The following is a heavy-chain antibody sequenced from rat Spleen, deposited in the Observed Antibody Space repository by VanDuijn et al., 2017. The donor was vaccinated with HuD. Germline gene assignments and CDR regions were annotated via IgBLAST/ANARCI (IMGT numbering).Heavy chain of an antibody. CDR1: GFTFSNYY. V-gene: IGHV5-25*01. J-gene: IGHJ3*01. Sequence: EVQLVESGGGLVQPGRSMKLSCAASGFTFSNYYMAWVRQAPTKGLEWVASISIGGGNSNYRDSVKGRFTVSRDNAKSTLYLQMDSLRSEDTATYYCARRGYGGYDDWFAYWGQGTLVTVSS. D-gene: IGHD1-11*01. CDR2: ISIGGGNS. CDR3: ARRGYGGYDDWFAY.